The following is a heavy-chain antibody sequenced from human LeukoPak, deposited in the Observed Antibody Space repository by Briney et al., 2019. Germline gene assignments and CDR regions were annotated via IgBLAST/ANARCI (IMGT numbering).Heavy chain of an antibody. CDR2: ISGSGAGT. CDR1: GFTFSNYA. D-gene: IGHD3-10*01. Sequence: GGSLRLSCAASGFTFSNYAMTWVRQAPGKGLEWVSSISGSGAGTYYGDSVKGRFTISRDNSKNMLYLQMNGLRAEDTAVYYCAKSRVYGSGNYGVFFDSWGQGTLVTVSS. CDR3: AKSRVYGSGNYGVFFDS. J-gene: IGHJ4*02. V-gene: IGHV3-23*01.